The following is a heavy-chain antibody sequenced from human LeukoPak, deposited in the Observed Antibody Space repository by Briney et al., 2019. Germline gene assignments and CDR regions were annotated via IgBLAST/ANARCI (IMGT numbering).Heavy chain of an antibody. CDR3: ARLRYDYGDYVGAFDI. CDR2: IYYSGST. CDR1: DGSISSYY. J-gene: IGHJ3*02. D-gene: IGHD4-17*01. Sequence: SETLSLTCTVSDGSISSYYWGWIRQLPGKGLEWIGYIYYSGSTNYNPSLKSRVTISVDTSKKQFSLKPSSVTATDTAVYYCARLRYDYGDYVGAFDIWGQGTMVTVSS. V-gene: IGHV4-59*01.